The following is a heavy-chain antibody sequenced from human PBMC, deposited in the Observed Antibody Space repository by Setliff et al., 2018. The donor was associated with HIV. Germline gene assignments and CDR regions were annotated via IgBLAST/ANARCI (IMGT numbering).Heavy chain of an antibody. Sequence: PGESLKISCKGSGYSFTSYWIGWVRQMPGKGLEWMGIIYPRDSAPKYSPSFQGQVTISTDMSVNTAYLQWNSLKTSDTAMYYCATMIRGVPMDYWGQGTLVTVSS. D-gene: IGHD3-10*01. CDR2: IYPRDSAP. CDR1: GYSFTSYW. CDR3: ATMIRGVPMDY. V-gene: IGHV5-51*01. J-gene: IGHJ4*02.